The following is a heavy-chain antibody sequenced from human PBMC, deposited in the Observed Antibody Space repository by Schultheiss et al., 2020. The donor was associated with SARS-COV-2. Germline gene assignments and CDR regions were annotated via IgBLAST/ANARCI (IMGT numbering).Heavy chain of an antibody. CDR3: ARSGVYYYDSSGYLDYYYGMDV. J-gene: IGHJ6*02. V-gene: IGHV4-34*01. Sequence: GSLRLSCAVYGGSFSGYYWSWIRQPPGKGLEWIGEINHSGSTNYNPSLKSRVTISVDTSKNQFSLKLSSVTAAETAVYYCARSGVYYYDSSGYLDYYYGMDVWGQGTTVTVSS. CDR2: INHSGST. CDR1: GGSFSGYY. D-gene: IGHD3-22*01.